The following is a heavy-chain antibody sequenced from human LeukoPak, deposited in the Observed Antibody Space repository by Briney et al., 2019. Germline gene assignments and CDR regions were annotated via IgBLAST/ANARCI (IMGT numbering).Heavy chain of an antibody. CDR2: IFYSGHS. J-gene: IGHJ4*02. Sequence: PSETLSLACSVSGGFNSRYYWSWVRQPLGKGLEWLGHIFYSGHSNYNASLTSRIRMSDDTSKAQFSLELASVIAADTAVYYCARIDPLGFFDQWGPGILVTVSS. D-gene: IGHD6-25*01. V-gene: IGHV4-59*12. CDR3: ARIDPLGFFDQ. CDR1: GGFNSRYY.